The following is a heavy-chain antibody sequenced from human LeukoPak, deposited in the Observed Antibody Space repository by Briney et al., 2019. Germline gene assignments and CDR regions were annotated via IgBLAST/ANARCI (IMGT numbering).Heavy chain of an antibody. Sequence: GGSLRLSCAASGFTFSSYAMSWVRQAPGKGLEWVSAISGSGGSTYYADSVKGRFTISRDNSKNTLYLQMNSLRAEDTAVYYCANDETDYGDPRDAFDIWGQGTMVTVSS. CDR1: GFTFSSYA. J-gene: IGHJ3*02. CDR3: ANDETDYGDPRDAFDI. V-gene: IGHV3-23*01. D-gene: IGHD4-17*01. CDR2: ISGSGGST.